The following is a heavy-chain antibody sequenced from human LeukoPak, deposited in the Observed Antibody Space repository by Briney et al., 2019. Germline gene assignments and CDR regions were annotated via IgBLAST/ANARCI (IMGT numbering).Heavy chain of an antibody. Sequence: SETLSLTCTVSGGSISSYYWSWIRQPAGKGLEWIGRIYTSGSTNYNPSLKSRVTMSVDTSKNQFSLKLSSVTAADTAVYYCARDRHCSGGSCYSGYGMDVWGQGTTVTVSS. J-gene: IGHJ6*02. D-gene: IGHD2-15*01. CDR2: IYTSGST. CDR1: GGSISSYY. CDR3: ARDRHCSGGSCYSGYGMDV. V-gene: IGHV4-4*07.